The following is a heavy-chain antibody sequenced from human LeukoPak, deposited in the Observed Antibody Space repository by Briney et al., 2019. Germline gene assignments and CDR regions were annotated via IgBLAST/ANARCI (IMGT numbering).Heavy chain of an antibody. J-gene: IGHJ4*02. D-gene: IGHD2-15*01. Sequence: GGSLRLSCAASGFTFSNYVMSWVRQAPGKGPEWVSGINGGGGSTFYAESVTGRFTISRDNSKNTLFLQMNNLRAEDTAVYYCVKDGRRSPPCWGQGTLVTVSS. CDR1: GFTFSNYV. V-gene: IGHV3-23*01. CDR2: INGGGGST. CDR3: VKDGRRSPPC.